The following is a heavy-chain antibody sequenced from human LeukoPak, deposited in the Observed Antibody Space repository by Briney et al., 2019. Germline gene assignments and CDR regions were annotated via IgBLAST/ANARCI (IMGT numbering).Heavy chain of an antibody. J-gene: IGHJ4*02. CDR1: GGSVSSGSYY. CDR2: IYYSGST. CDR3: AREVAAGSHRGFDY. V-gene: IGHV4-61*01. Sequence: SETLSLTCTVSGGSVSSGSYYWSWIRQPPGKGLEWIGYIYYSGSTNYNPSLKSRVTISVDTSKNQFSLKLSSVTAADTAVYYCAREVAAGSHRGFDYWGQGTLVTVSS. D-gene: IGHD6-19*01.